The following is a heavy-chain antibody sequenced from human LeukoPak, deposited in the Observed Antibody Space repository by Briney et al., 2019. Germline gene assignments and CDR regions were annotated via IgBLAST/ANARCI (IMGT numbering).Heavy chain of an antibody. D-gene: IGHD6-19*01. V-gene: IGHV4-4*02. CDR2: IYRSGST. J-gene: IGHJ4*02. CDR1: RGSITSNTW. CDR3: ARVDSGWLSVAD. Sequence: SGTLSLTCAVSRGSITSNTWWSWVRQPPGKGLKWIGEIYRSGSTHYNPSLKNRVTISVDKAKNQFSLKLTSVTAADTAVYYCARVDSGWLSVADWGQGTLVTVSS.